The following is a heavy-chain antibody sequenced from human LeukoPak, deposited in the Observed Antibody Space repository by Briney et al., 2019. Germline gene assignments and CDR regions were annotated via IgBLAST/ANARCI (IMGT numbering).Heavy chain of an antibody. V-gene: IGHV3-48*04. CDR2: ISSSGSTI. CDR3: ARECCSGGSWYSNYYMDV. CDR1: GFTFSSYS. Sequence: GGSLRLSCAASGFTFSSYSMNWVRQAPGKGLEWVSYISSSGSTIYYADSVKGRFTISRDNAKSSLYLQMNSLRAEDTAVYYCARECCSGGSWYSNYYMDVWGKGTTVTISS. J-gene: IGHJ6*03. D-gene: IGHD2-15*01.